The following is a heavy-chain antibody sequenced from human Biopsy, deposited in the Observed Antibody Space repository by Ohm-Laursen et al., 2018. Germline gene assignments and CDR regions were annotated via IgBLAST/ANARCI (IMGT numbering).Heavy chain of an antibody. D-gene: IGHD3-3*01. V-gene: IGHV1-2*02. Sequence: SVKVSCNASGYTFAGYYLHWVRQAPGHGLEWMGWINPNSGNANYAQSFQGRLTVTRDTSISTAYMELTSLTFDDTAIYYCARVPTYPSIDGYYGLDLWGQGTLVTVSS. CDR2: INPNSGNA. CDR3: ARVPTYPSIDGYYGLDL. J-gene: IGHJ1*01. CDR1: GYTFAGYY.